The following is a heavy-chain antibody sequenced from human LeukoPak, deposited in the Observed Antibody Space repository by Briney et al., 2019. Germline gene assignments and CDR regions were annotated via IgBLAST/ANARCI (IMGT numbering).Heavy chain of an antibody. CDR1: GFTFRSYG. CDR3: ARDPYGAGSTSFDI. CDR2: IWYEGSNK. Sequence: GGSLRLSCAAPGFTFRSYGMHRVRQAPGKGLEWVAVIWYEGSNKYDADSVKGRFTISRDKSKNTLYLQMNSLRAEDTAVYYCARDPYGAGSTSFDIWGQGTMVTVSS. J-gene: IGHJ3*02. V-gene: IGHV3-33*01. D-gene: IGHD3-10*01.